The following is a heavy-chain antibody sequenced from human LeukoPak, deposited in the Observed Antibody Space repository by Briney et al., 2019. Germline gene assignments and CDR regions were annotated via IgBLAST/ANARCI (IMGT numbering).Heavy chain of an antibody. D-gene: IGHD2-2*02. V-gene: IGHV4-39*01. CDR3: ARQPPYCSSTSCYNQAFDY. J-gene: IGHJ4*02. CDR2: IYYSGST. CDR1: GGSISSSSYY. Sequence: PSETLSLTCTVSGGSISSSSYYWGWIRQPPGKGLEWIGSIYYSGSTYYNPSLKSRVTISVDTSKNQFSLKLSSVTAADTAVYYCARQPPYCSSTSCYNQAFDYWGQGTLVTVSS.